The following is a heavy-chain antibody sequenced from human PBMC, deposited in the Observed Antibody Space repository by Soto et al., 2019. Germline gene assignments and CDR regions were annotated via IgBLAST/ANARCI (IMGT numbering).Heavy chain of an antibody. D-gene: IGHD4-17*01. CDR3: ARGGSRNGDFVWFDP. CDR2: INYSGSA. V-gene: IGHV4-31*03. J-gene: IGHJ5*02. CDR1: GSSITSGGHF. Sequence: QVQLQESGPGLVKPSQTLSLTCTVSGSSITSGGHFWSWMRQHPEKGLEWIGYINYSGSAYYNPALESRLTISIATSTNQFSLKLISVTAAYTSAYYCARGGSRNGDFVWFDPWGQGPLVIVSS.